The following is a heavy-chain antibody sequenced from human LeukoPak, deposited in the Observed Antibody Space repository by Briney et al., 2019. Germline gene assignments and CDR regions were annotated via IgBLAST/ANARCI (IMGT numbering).Heavy chain of an antibody. V-gene: IGHV1-2*02. J-gene: IGHJ4*02. D-gene: IGHD3-10*01. CDR2: INPNSGGT. CDR3: ARVSKENYYGSGRNLDY. Sequence: GASVKVSCKASGYTFTGYYMHWVRRAPGQGLEWMGWINPNSGGTNYAQKFQGRVTMTRDTSISTAYMELSRLRSDDTAVYYCARVSKENYYGSGRNLDYWGQGTLVTVSS. CDR1: GYTFTGYY.